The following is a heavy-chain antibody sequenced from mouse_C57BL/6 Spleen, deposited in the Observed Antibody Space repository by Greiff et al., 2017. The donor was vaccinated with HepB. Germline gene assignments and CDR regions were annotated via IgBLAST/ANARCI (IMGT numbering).Heavy chain of an antibody. V-gene: IGHV1-39*01. D-gene: IGHD1-1*01. CDR2: INPNYGTT. CDR1: GYSFTDYN. CDR3: ASIYYYGSSLAY. Sequence: EVKLVESGPELVKPGASVKISCKASGYSFTDYNMNWVKQSNGKSLEWIGVINPNYGTTSYNQKFKGKATLTVDQSSSTAYMQLNSLTSEDSAVYYCASIYYYGSSLAYWGQGTLVTVSA. J-gene: IGHJ3*01.